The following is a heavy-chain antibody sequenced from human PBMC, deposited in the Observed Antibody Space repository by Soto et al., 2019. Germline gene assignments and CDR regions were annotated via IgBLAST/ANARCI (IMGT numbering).Heavy chain of an antibody. CDR2: ISSSSSYI. J-gene: IGHJ5*02. D-gene: IGHD3-3*01. CDR1: GFTFSSYS. Sequence: GGSLRLSCAASGFTFSSYSMNWVRQAPGKGLEWVSSISSSSSYIYYADSVKGRFTISRDNAKNSLYLQMNSLRAEDTAVYYCARDSASYYDFWSGLNWFDPWGQGTLVTVSS. V-gene: IGHV3-21*01. CDR3: ARDSASYYDFWSGLNWFDP.